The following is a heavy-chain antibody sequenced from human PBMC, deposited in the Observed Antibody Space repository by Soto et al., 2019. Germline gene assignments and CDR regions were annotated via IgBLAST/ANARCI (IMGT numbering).Heavy chain of an antibody. V-gene: IGHV1-18*01. Sequence: GASVKVSCKASGYTFTSYGISWVRQAPGQGLEWMGWISTYNGNTNYAQKLQGRVTLTTDTSTSTAYMELRSLRSGDTAVYYCASDYSYGYFDYRGQRTLVTVSS. J-gene: IGHJ4*02. CDR2: ISTYNGNT. CDR3: ASDYSYGYFDY. D-gene: IGHD5-18*01. CDR1: GYTFTSYG.